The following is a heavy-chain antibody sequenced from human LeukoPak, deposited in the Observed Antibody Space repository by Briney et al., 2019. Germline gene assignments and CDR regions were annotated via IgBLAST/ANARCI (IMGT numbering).Heavy chain of an antibody. CDR1: GFTFSSYS. J-gene: IGHJ4*02. D-gene: IGHD3-22*01. CDR2: ISSSSSYI. Sequence: PGGSLRLSCAASGFTFSSYSMNWVRQAPGKGLEWVSSISSSSSYIYYADSVKGRFTISRDNAKNSLYLQMNSLRAEDTAVYYCARGRGVPTLRRRVDYDSSGYYSDYWGQGTLVTVSS. CDR3: ARGRGVPTLRRRVDYDSSGYYSDY. V-gene: IGHV3-21*01.